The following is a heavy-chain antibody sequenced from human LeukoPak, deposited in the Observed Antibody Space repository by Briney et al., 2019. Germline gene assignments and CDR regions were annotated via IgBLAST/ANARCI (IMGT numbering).Heavy chain of an antibody. V-gene: IGHV4-39*01. J-gene: IGHJ4*02. CDR3: ARGGLYYDILTGSHYFDY. Sequence: SETLSLTCTVSGGSISSSSYYWGWIRQPPGKGLEWIGSIYYSGSTYYNPSLKSRVTISVDTSKNQFSLKLSSVTAADTAVYYCARGGLYYDILTGSHYFDYWGQGTLVTVSS. CDR2: IYYSGST. CDR1: GGSISSSSYY. D-gene: IGHD3-9*01.